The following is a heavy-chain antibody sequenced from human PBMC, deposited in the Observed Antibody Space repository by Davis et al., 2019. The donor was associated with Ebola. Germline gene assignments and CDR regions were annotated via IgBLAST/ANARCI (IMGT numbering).Heavy chain of an antibody. Sequence: GGSLRLSCAASGFTFSTYAMNWVRQAPGKGLEWVSSVSGSGASTYYADSVKGRFTISRDNSKNTLYLQMNSLRAEDTAIYYCANGNYDTSGYWAYWFDPWGQGTLATVSS. J-gene: IGHJ5*02. CDR2: VSGSGAST. CDR1: GFTFSTYA. D-gene: IGHD3-22*01. V-gene: IGHV3-23*01. CDR3: ANGNYDTSGYWAYWFDP.